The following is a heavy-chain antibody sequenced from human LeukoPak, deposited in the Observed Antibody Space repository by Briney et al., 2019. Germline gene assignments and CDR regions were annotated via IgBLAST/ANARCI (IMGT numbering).Heavy chain of an antibody. V-gene: IGHV1-8*02. Sequence: ASVKVSCKASGYTFNNFDIDWIRQAPGQGLEWMGSMTPKSGDTDLAQKFQGRVTMTRDTSLNTAYLAVSSLTSDDTAVYYCARGHNYGSGESVARAYWGQGTLVIVAS. CDR3: ARGHNYGSGESVARAY. J-gene: IGHJ4*02. CDR2: MTPKSGDT. CDR1: GYTFNNFD. D-gene: IGHD3-10*01.